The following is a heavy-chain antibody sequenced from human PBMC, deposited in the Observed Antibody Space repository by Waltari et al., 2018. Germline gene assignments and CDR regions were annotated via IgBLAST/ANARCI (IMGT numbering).Heavy chain of an antibody. CDR2: ISGSGGST. CDR3: AKGSGSSGSFDY. J-gene: IGHJ4*02. Sequence: EVQLLESGGGLVQPGGSLRLSCAASGFTFSSYAMGWVRQAPGKGLEWVSAISGSGGSTYYADSVKGRFTISRDNSKNTLYLQMNSLRAEDTAVYYCAKGSGSSGSFDYWGQGTLVTVSS. V-gene: IGHV3-23*01. CDR1: GFTFSSYA. D-gene: IGHD6-19*01.